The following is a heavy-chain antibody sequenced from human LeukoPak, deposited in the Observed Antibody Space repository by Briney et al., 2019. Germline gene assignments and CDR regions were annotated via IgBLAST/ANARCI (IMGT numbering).Heavy chain of an antibody. CDR2: IYPDDSDT. J-gene: IGHJ4*02. CDR3: ARGRGGYTGYENLDY. Sequence: GESLKISCKVSGYTFSNFWIGWVRQRPGKGLECMGFIYPDDSDTTYSPSFQGQVSISADKSIRTAFLQWSSLKASDSAIYYCARGRGGYTGYENLDYWGQGTLVTVSS. V-gene: IGHV5-51*01. CDR1: GYTFSNFW. D-gene: IGHD5-12*01.